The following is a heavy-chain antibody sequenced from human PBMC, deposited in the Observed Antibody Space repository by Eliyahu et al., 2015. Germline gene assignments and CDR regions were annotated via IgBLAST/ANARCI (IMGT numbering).Heavy chain of an antibody. J-gene: IGHJ2*01. D-gene: IGHD3-10*01. Sequence: QVQLQQWGAGLLKPSETLSLTCAVYGGSFSGYYWSWIRQPPGKGLEWIEEINHSGSPNYNPSLKSRVTISVDTSKNQFSLKLSSVTAADTAVYYCARGPMVRGYGWYFDLWGRGTLVTVSS. CDR3: ARGPMVRGYGWYFDL. CDR2: INHSGSP. V-gene: IGHV4-34*01. CDR1: GGSFSGYY.